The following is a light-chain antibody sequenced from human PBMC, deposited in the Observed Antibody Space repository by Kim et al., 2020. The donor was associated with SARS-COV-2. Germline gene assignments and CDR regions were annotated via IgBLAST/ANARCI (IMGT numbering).Light chain of an antibody. J-gene: IGKJ1*01. CDR2: EIS. Sequence: PASISCKSSQSLVHAEGKTYLSWLQQRPGQSPRLLISEISKRLSGVPDRFTGSGAGTDFTLTISRVEADDVGVYYCMQATQFPWTFGQGTKVDIK. CDR3: MQATQFPWT. V-gene: IGKV2-24*01. CDR1: QSLVHAEGKTY.